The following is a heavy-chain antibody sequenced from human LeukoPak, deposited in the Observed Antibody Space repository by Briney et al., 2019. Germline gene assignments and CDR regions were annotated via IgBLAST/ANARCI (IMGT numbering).Heavy chain of an antibody. CDR1: GYSISSGYY. V-gene: IGHV4-38-2*02. J-gene: IGHJ6*03. Sequence: SETLSLTCTVSGYSISSGYYWSWIRQPPGKGLEWIGYIYYSGSTNYNPSLKSRVTISVDTSKNQFSLKLSSVTAADTAVYYCARVRRHYDILTGYYYYYMDVWGKGTTVTISS. CDR3: ARVRRHYDILTGYYYYYMDV. CDR2: IYYSGST. D-gene: IGHD3-9*01.